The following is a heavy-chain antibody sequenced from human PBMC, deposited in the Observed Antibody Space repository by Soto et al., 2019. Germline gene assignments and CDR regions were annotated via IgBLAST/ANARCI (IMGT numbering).Heavy chain of an antibody. D-gene: IGHD1-26*01. V-gene: IGHV4-39*07. J-gene: IGHJ4*02. CDR1: GGSMSSSSYY. Sequence: SETLSLTCSVSGGSMSSSSYYWGWIRQPPGKGLEWIGSIYYSGSTYYNPSLKSRVTISGDMSKNQFSLKLSSVTAADTAVYYCARGGIVGATWPDKEPQNFDYWGQGTLVTVSS. CDR3: ARGGIVGATWPDKEPQNFDY. CDR2: IYYSGST.